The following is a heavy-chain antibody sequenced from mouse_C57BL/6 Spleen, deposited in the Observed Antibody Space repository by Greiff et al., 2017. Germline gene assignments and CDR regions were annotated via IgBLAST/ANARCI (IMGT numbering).Heavy chain of an antibody. CDR2: IRSKSNNYAT. V-gene: IGHV10-1*01. J-gene: IGHJ4*01. CDR1: GFSFNTYA. D-gene: IGHD2-2*01. Sequence: EVKVVESGGGLVQPKGSLKLSCAASGFSFNTYAMNWVRQAPGKGLEWVARIRSKSNNYATYDADSVKDRFTISRDDSESMLYLQINNLKTGNTAMYYCVVHHYGYEVGYAMVYWGQGTSVTVSS. CDR3: VVHHYGYEVGYAMVY.